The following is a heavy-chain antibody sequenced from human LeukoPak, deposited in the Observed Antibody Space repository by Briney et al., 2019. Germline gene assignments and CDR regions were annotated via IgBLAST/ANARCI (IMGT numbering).Heavy chain of an antibody. CDR2: ISYDGSNK. V-gene: IGHV3-30-3*01. CDR1: GFTFSSYA. D-gene: IGHD2-2*01. Sequence: GRSLRLSCAASGFTFSSYAMHWVRQAPGKGLEWVAVISYDGSNKYYADSVKGRFTISRDNSKNTLYLQMNSLRAEDTAVYCCARDTPGEIVPAAIMYYFDYWGQGTLVTVSS. J-gene: IGHJ4*02. CDR3: ARDTPGEIVPAAIMYYFDY.